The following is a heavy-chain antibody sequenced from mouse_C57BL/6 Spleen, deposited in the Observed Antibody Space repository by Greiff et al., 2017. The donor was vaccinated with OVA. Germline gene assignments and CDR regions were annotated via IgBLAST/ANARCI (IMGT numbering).Heavy chain of an antibody. CDR3: ARKFTTVVASFDY. D-gene: IGHD1-1*01. Sequence: QVQLQQPGAELVKPGASVKLSCKASGYTFTSYWMHWVKQRPGQGLEWIGEIDPSDGYTNYNQKFKGKATLTVDTSSSTAYMQLSSLTSEDSAVYYCARKFTTVVASFDYWGQGTTLTVSS. CDR1: GYTFTSYW. V-gene: IGHV1-50*01. CDR2: IDPSDGYT. J-gene: IGHJ2*01.